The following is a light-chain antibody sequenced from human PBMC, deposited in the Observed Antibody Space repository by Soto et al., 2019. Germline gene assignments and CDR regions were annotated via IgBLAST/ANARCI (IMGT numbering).Light chain of an antibody. Sequence: AIRMTQSPSSFSASTGDRVTITCRASQGISSYLAWYQQKPGTAPKLLIHAASTLQSGVPSRFSGSGSGTDFTLTISCLQSEDFATYYCQQYYSSPPTFGQGTKVEIK. J-gene: IGKJ1*01. CDR2: AAS. CDR3: QQYYSSPPT. V-gene: IGKV1-8*01. CDR1: QGISSY.